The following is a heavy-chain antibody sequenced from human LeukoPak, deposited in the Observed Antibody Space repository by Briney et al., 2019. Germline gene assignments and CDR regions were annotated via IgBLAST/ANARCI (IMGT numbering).Heavy chain of an antibody. D-gene: IGHD6-6*01. J-gene: IGHJ4*02. Sequence: GGSLRLSCAASGFTFSSYAMSWVRQAPGKGLEWVSAISGSGGSTYYADSVKGRFTISRDNSKNTLYLQMNSLRAEDTAVYYCAKGGYSSSAQNYFDYWGQGTLVTLSS. CDR1: GFTFSSYA. V-gene: IGHV3-23*01. CDR2: ISGSGGST. CDR3: AKGGYSSSAQNYFDY.